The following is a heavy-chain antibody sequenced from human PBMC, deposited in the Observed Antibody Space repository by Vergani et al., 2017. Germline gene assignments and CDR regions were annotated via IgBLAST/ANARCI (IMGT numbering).Heavy chain of an antibody. CDR2: LSASDRRT. CDR3: AKVCRSEVAGTSAAFDI. J-gene: IGHJ3*02. D-gene: IGHD6-19*01. Sequence: EVQLLESGGDLVQPGGSLRLSCAASGFTFIMHAMSWVRQAPGKGLEWVSTLSASDRRTHYADSVKGRFTISRDISKNTLFLHMNSLRPEDTAVYYCAKVCRSEVAGTSAAFDIWGQGTMVTVAS. V-gene: IGHV3-23*01. CDR1: GFTFIMHA.